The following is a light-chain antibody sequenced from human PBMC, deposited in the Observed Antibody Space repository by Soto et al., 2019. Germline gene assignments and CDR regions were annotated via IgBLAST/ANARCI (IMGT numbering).Light chain of an antibody. CDR3: SSYRSSRTYV. CDR2: DVS. Sequence: QSVLTQPASVSGSPGQSITISCSGTSIDVGGYNYVSWYQQNPGTAPKLLIYDVSNRPSGVSHRFSGSKSGNTASLTISGLQAGDEADYYCSSYRSSRTYVFGTGTKVTVL. V-gene: IGLV2-14*01. J-gene: IGLJ1*01. CDR1: SIDVGGYNY.